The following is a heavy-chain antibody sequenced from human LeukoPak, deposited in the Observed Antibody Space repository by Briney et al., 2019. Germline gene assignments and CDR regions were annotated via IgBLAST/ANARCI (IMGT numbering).Heavy chain of an antibody. Sequence: PGGSLRLSCAASGFTFSSYSMNWVRQAPGKGLEWVSSISSSSSYIYYADSVKGRFTISRDNSKNTLYLEMNSLRAEDTAVYYCAKERWLRFFDYWGQGTLVTVSS. CDR3: AKERWLRFFDY. V-gene: IGHV3-21*01. J-gene: IGHJ4*02. CDR2: ISSSSSYI. D-gene: IGHD5-12*01. CDR1: GFTFSSYS.